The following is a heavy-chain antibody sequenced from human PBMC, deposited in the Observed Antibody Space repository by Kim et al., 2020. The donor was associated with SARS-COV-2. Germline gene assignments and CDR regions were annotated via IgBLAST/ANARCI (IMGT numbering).Heavy chain of an antibody. D-gene: IGHD6-19*01. CDR3: AREGWLVGFVY. J-gene: IGHJ4*02. Sequence: NDYAISVKSRVTINPANSKNHFSLQLNSVTPEDTAVYYCAREGWLVGFVYWGQGTLVTVSS. V-gene: IGHV6-1*01. CDR2: N.